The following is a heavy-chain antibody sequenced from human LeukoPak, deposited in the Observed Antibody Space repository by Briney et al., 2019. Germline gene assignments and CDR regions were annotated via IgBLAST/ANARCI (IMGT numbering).Heavy chain of an antibody. D-gene: IGHD2-15*01. CDR1: GGTFSSYA. J-gene: IGHJ4*02. Sequence: GASVKVSCKASGGTFSSYAISWVRQAPGQGLEWMGGIIPIFGTANYAQKFQGRVTITADESTSTAYMELSSLRSEDTAVYYCARAVRIGSPNNYFDYWGQGTLVTVSS. CDR3: ARAVRIGSPNNYFDY. V-gene: IGHV1-69*13. CDR2: IIPIFGTA.